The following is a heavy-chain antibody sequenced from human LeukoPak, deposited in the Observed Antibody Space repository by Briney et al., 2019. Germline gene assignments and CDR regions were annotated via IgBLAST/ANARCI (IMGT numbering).Heavy chain of an antibody. J-gene: IGHJ4*02. Sequence: SVNVSCTASGGTFSSYAISWVRQAPGQGLEWMGGIIPIFGTANYAQKFQGRVTITADESTSTAYMELSSLRSEDTAVYYCARSRDSGFDYWGQGTLVTVSS. V-gene: IGHV1-69*01. CDR3: ARSRDSGFDY. CDR1: GGTFSSYA. D-gene: IGHD1-26*01. CDR2: IIPIFGTA.